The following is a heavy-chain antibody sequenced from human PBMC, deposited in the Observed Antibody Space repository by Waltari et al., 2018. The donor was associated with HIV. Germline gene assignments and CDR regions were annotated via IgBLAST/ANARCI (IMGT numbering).Heavy chain of an antibody. Sequence: EVQLVESGGGVVQPGMSLRLSCVGTGFNFADFDMYWVRQVPGKGLEWVAGIRGIGGQIAYADSVKARFTMSRDNAKKSLFLEMNSLRREDTAFYQCAGRKSIIVVAGGNDDFEIWGQGTKVTVSS. D-gene: IGHD3-22*01. J-gene: IGHJ3*02. CDR2: IRGIGGQI. CDR1: GFNFADFD. CDR3: AGRKSIIVVAGGNDDFEI. V-gene: IGHV3-9*01.